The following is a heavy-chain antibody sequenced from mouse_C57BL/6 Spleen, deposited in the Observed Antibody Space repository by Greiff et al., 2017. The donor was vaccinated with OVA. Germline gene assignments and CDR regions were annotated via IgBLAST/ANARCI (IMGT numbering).Heavy chain of an antibody. CDR1: GYTFTSYW. V-gene: IGHV1-69*01. CDR2: IDPSDSNT. Sequence: QVQLQQPGAELVMPGASVKLSCKASGYTFTSYWMHWVKQRPGQGLEWIGEIDPSDSNTNYNQKFKGKSTLTVDKSSSTAYMQLSSLTSEDSAVYYCARGYFDVWGTGTTVTVSS. CDR3: ARGYFDV. J-gene: IGHJ1*03.